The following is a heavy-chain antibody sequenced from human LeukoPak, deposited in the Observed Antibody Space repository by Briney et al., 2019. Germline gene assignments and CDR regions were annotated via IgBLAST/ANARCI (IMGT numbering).Heavy chain of an antibody. CDR1: GYTFTSYH. CDR2: INPSGGST. V-gene: IGHV1-46*01. CDR3: ARPYCSGGSCYGLGY. J-gene: IGHJ4*02. Sequence: ASVKVSRKASGYTFTSYHMHWVRQAPGQGLEWMGIINPSGGSTNYAQRFRGRVTMTRDMSTGTAYMELSRLRSDDTAVYYCARPYCSGGSCYGLGYWGQGTLVTVSS. D-gene: IGHD2-15*01.